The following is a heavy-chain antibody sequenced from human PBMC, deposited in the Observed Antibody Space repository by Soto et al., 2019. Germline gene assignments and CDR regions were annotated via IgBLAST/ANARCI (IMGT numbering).Heavy chain of an antibody. CDR3: AQGDYEFWSGYYVLHAFDI. D-gene: IGHD3-3*01. CDR1: GFTFNTYA. V-gene: IGHV3-23*01. J-gene: IGHJ3*02. CDR2: ISGSGGGT. Sequence: EVQLLESGGGLVQPGGSLRLSCAASGFTFNTYAMSCVRQAPGKGLEWVSAISGSGGGTYYADSVKGQFTISRHNSKNTLYLQMNSRRAEDTAVYYCAQGDYEFWSGYYVLHAFDIWGQGTMVTVSS.